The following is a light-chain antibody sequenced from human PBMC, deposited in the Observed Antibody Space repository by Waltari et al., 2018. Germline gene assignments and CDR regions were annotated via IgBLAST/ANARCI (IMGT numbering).Light chain of an antibody. CDR2: AAS. V-gene: IGKV1-39*01. Sequence: DIQMTQSPSSLSASVGDRVTITCRASQSISSYLNWYQQKPGKAPEPLIYAASSLQSGVPSRFSGSGSGTDFTLTISSLQPEDFATYYCQQSYSTPPLTFGGGTKVEIK. CDR3: QQSYSTPPLT. CDR1: QSISSY. J-gene: IGKJ4*01.